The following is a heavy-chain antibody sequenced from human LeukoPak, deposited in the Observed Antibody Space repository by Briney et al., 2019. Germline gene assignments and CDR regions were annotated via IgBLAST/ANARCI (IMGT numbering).Heavy chain of an antibody. Sequence: PSGTLSLTCAVSGGSISSSNWWSWVRQPPGKGLEWIGEIYHSGSTNYNPSLKSRVTISVDKSKNQFSLKLSSVTAADTAVYYCARATSTWYFPPYYFDYWGQGTLVTVSS. CDR1: GGSISSSNW. CDR2: IYHSGST. CDR3: ARATSTWYFPPYYFDY. J-gene: IGHJ4*02. V-gene: IGHV4-4*02. D-gene: IGHD6-13*01.